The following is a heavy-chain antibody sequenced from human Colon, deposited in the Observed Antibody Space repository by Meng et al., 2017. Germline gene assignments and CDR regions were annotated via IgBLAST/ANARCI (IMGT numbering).Heavy chain of an antibody. CDR2: IYSDGST. D-gene: IGHD1-26*01. V-gene: IGHV3-66*01. CDR3: ATYRGSYYAFDI. Sequence: QLVESGGGLVQPGVSLRLSCAASGFTVSIKYMSWVRQAPGKGLEWVSVIYSDGSTYYADSVKDTFTISRDNSKNTLYLQMNSLRAEDTAVYYCATYRGSYYAFDIWGQGTMVTVSS. CDR1: GFTVSIKY. J-gene: IGHJ3*02.